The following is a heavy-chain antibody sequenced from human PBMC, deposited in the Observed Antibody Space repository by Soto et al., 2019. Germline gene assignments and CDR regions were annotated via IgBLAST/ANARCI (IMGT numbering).Heavy chain of an antibody. CDR2: ISAYNGNT. V-gene: IGHV1-18*01. D-gene: IGHD6-13*01. J-gene: IGHJ3*02. CDR1: GYTFTSYG. Sequence: ASVKVSCKASGYTFTSYGISWVRQAPGQGLEWMGWISAYNGNTNYAQKLQGRVTMTTDTSTSTAYMELRSLRSDDTAVYYCARGGSSWYNGPLDAFAIWGQGPMVTVS. CDR3: ARGGSSWYNGPLDAFAI.